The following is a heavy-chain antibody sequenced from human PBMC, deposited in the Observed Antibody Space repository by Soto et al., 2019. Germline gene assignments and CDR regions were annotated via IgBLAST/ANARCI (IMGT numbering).Heavy chain of an antibody. J-gene: IGHJ4*02. D-gene: IGHD6-19*01. CDR3: AEGGRQWLVTAEFNS. CDR1: GFTFSDYA. V-gene: IGHV3-30*03. Sequence: VQLVESGGGVVQPGRSLRLSCAASGFTFSDYAMHWVRQAPGKGLEWVAVVSHDGRNTHYADSVKGRFTISRDSSKNTVSLEMPSLRAEDTAVYYCAEGGRQWLVTAEFNSWGQGALVTVSS. CDR2: VSHDGRNT.